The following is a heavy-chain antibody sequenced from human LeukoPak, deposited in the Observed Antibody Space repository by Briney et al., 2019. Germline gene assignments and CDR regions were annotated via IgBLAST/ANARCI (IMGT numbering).Heavy chain of an antibody. CDR3: ASCLFDYYYFAQ. J-gene: IGHJ4*02. V-gene: IGHV4-4*02. Sequence: PSETLSLTCAVSGDSITSHNWWSWVRQSPGKGQEWIGEIYHSGTTNYSPSLKSRVTISVDKSKNQLSLELTSVTAADTAVYFCASCLFDYYYFAQWGQGTLVTVSS. CDR2: IYHSGTT. CDR1: GDSITSHNW. D-gene: IGHD2/OR15-2a*01.